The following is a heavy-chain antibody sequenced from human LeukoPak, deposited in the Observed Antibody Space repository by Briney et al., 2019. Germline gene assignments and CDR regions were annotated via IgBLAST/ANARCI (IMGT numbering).Heavy chain of an antibody. CDR1: GGSFSGYY. Sequence: SETLSLTRAVYGGSFSGYYWSWIRQPPGKGLEWIGEINHSGSTNYNPSLKSRVTISVDTSKNQFSLKLSSVTAADTAVYYCARGRCSGGSCYLGYFQHWGQGTLVTVSS. CDR2: INHSGST. J-gene: IGHJ1*01. V-gene: IGHV4-34*01. CDR3: ARGRCSGGSCYLGYFQH. D-gene: IGHD2-15*01.